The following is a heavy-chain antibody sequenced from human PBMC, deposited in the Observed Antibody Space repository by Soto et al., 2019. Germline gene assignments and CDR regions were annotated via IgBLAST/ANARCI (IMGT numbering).Heavy chain of an antibody. CDR3: ASHDGDNGWFDP. CDR2: TTSFSSSL. CDR1: GFTFSAYN. J-gene: IGHJ5*02. Sequence: GGSVRLCCPASGFTFSAYNMSWFRHPPGEALDXVSSTTSFSSSLRYVDSLEGRFTISRENDKNSLYLQMNRLRAEDPAVYYCASHDGDNGWFDPWGQGALVTVSS. D-gene: IGHD4-17*01. V-gene: IGHV3-21*06.